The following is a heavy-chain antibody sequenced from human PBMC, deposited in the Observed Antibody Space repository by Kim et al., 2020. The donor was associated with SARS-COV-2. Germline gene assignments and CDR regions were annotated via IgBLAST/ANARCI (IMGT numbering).Heavy chain of an antibody. CDR3: VRGRGFAH. CDR2: GSGD. J-gene: IGHJ4*02. D-gene: IGHD3-10*01. V-gene: IGHV3-7*03. Sequence: GSGDDCADSMKGRFTISRDNAKSSLYLKMSGLRAGDTAVYYCVRGRGFAHWGQGTLVTVSS.